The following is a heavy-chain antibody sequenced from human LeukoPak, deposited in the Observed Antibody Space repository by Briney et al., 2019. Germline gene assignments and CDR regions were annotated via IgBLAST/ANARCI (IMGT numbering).Heavy chain of an antibody. J-gene: IGHJ4*02. CDR3: ATMTTVTTDY. D-gene: IGHD4-17*01. Sequence: GGSLRLSCAASGFTFSSYEMNWVRQAPGKGLEWVSYISSSGSTICYADSVKGRFTISRDNAKNSLYLQMNSLRAEDTAVYYCATMTTVTTDYWGQGTLVTVSS. CDR1: GFTFSSYE. V-gene: IGHV3-48*03. CDR2: ISSSGSTI.